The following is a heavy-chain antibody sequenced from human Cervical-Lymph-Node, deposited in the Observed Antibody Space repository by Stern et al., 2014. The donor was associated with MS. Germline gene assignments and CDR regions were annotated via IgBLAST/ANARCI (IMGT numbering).Heavy chain of an antibody. CDR3: ARPAAARYFDY. CDR2: ISYDGSSQ. V-gene: IGHV3-30-3*01. D-gene: IGHD6-25*01. CDR1: GFTFGSHA. J-gene: IGHJ4*02. Sequence: VQLVESGGGVVQPGRSLRLSCAASGFTFGSHAMHWVRPAPGTGLDWVAIISYDGSSQHYADSVKGRFTISRDNSNNTLYLQMNSLRAEDTAMYYCARPAAARYFDYWGQGTQVTVSS.